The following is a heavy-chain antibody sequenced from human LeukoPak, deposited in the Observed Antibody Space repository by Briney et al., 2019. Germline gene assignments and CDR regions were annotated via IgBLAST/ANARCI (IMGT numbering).Heavy chain of an antibody. Sequence: GSLRLSCAASGFTFSSYSMNWVRQPPGKGLEWIGEINHSGSTNYNPSLKSRVTISVDTSKNQFSLELNSMTPADTAVYYCARANWGSEGGRYFDYWGQGTLVTVSS. CDR1: GFTFSSYS. CDR2: INHSGST. V-gene: IGHV4-34*01. J-gene: IGHJ4*02. D-gene: IGHD7-27*01. CDR3: ARANWGSEGGRYFDY.